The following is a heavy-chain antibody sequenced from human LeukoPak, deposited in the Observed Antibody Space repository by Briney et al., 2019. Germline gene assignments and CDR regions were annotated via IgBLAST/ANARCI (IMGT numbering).Heavy chain of an antibody. CDR2: INHSGST. CDR1: GGSFSGYY. V-gene: IGHV4-34*01. J-gene: IGHJ4*02. CDR3: ASGASDAYYGAVY. Sequence: SETLSLTCAVYGGSFSGYYWSWIRQPPGKGLEWIGEINHSGSTNYNPSLKSRVTISVDTSKNQFSLKLSSVTAADTAVYYCASGASDAYYGAVYWGPGTLVIVSS. D-gene: IGHD1-26*01.